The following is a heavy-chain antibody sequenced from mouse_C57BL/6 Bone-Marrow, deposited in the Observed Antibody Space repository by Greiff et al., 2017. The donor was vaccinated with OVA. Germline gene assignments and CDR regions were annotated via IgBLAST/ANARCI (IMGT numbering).Heavy chain of an antibody. CDR2: ISNLAYSI. CDR1: GFTFSDYG. D-gene: IGHD1-2*01. J-gene: IGHJ4*01. V-gene: IGHV5-15*01. CDR3: ARGYVNAMDY. Sequence: DVMLVESGGGLVQPGGSLKLSCAASGFTFSDYGMAWVRQAPRKGPEWVAFISNLAYSIYYADTVTGRFTISRENAKNTLYLEMSSLRSEDTAMYYCARGYVNAMDYWGQGTSVTVSS.